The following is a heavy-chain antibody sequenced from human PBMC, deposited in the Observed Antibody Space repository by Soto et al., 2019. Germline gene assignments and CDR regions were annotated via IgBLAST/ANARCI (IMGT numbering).Heavy chain of an antibody. CDR3: VKEGISNYNEYFDY. Sequence: VQLVESGGGLVKPGGSLRLSCAASGFIFATQTINWIRQVPGKGLEWVSSITGSGIYTPYADSVKGRFTISRDNAKASLYLQMNSLGAENTAVYYCVKEGISNYNEYFDYWGQGTLVTVSS. D-gene: IGHD4-4*01. CDR2: ITGSGIYT. J-gene: IGHJ4*02. CDR1: GFIFATQT. V-gene: IGHV3-21*02.